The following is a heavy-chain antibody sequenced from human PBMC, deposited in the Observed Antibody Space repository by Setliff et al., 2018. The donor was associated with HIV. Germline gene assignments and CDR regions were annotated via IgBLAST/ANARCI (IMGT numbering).Heavy chain of an antibody. CDR3: AKSPGFSGYGGSG. D-gene: IGHD5-12*01. CDR1: GESFSGLF. Sequence: SETLSLTCAVYGESFSGLFWTWIRQPPGKGLEWIGEINHSGSTNYNPSLKSRVTISIDTSKNQFSLRLTSVTAADTAVYYCAKSPGFSGYGGSGWGQGTLVTVSS. V-gene: IGHV4-34*01. CDR2: INHSGST. J-gene: IGHJ4*02.